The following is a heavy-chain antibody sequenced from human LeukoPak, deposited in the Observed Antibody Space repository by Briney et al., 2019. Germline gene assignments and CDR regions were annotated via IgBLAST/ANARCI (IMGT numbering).Heavy chain of an antibody. CDR3: AKSYYYDSNNYYPPFDY. CDR1: GFTFSDYA. Sequence: PGESLRLSCAASGFTFSDYAMSWIRQAPGKGLEWVSTTIGRAGTTYYADSVKGRFTISRDNSKNTLYVQMNSLRAEDTAVYYCAKSYYYDSNNYYPPFDYWGQGTLVTVSS. V-gene: IGHV3-23*01. J-gene: IGHJ4*02. CDR2: TIGRAGTT. D-gene: IGHD3-22*01.